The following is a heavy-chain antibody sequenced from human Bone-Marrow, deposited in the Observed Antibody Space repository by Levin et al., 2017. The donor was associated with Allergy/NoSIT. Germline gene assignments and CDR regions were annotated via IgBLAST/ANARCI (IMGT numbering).Heavy chain of an antibody. CDR3: ARDQVGELLLYGMDG. Sequence: GESLKISCAASGFTFSSYSMNWVRQAPGKGLEWVSSISSSSSYIYYADSVKGRFTISRDNAKNSLYLQMNSLRAEDTAVYYCARDQVGELLLYGMDGWGQGTTVTVSS. CDR1: GFTFSSYS. D-gene: IGHD3-10*01. CDR2: ISSSSSYI. V-gene: IGHV3-21*01. J-gene: IGHJ6*02.